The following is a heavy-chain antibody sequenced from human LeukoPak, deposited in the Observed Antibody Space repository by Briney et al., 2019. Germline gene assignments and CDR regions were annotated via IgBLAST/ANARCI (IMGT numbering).Heavy chain of an antibody. J-gene: IGHJ5*02. Sequence: SETLSLTCTVSGGSISSSSYYWGWIRQPPGKGLEWIGSIYYSGSTYYNPSLKSRVTISVDTSKNQFSLKLSSVTPADTAVYYCARRIAARYNWFDPWGQGTLVTVSS. CDR2: IYYSGST. D-gene: IGHD6-13*01. CDR3: ARRIAARYNWFDP. CDR1: GGSISSSSYY. V-gene: IGHV4-39*01.